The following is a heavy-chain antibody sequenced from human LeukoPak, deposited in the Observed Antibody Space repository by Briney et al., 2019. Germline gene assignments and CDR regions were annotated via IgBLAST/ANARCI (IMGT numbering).Heavy chain of an antibody. D-gene: IGHD3-22*01. Sequence: PGGSLRLSCAASGFTFSSYGMSWVRQAPGKGLEWVSSISRGSRYIYYADSVKGRFSISRDDAKNSLYLQMNSLRAEDTAVYYCARVAYYDSSGYYPVPFDNWGQGTLVTVSS. J-gene: IGHJ4*02. V-gene: IGHV3-21*01. CDR2: ISRGSRYI. CDR1: GFTFSSYG. CDR3: ARVAYYDSSGYYPVPFDN.